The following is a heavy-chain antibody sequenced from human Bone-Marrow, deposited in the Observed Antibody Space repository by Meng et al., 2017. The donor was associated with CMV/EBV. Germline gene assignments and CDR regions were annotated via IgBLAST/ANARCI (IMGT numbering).Heavy chain of an antibody. CDR1: GFAFNTYG. V-gene: IGHV3-30*02. Sequence: GGSLRLSCAASGFAFNTYGMHWVRQAPGKGLEWVAFIRSDGRNKYYAESLKGRFTISRDNSKNTLYLQMNNLRAEDTAVYQCAKDHGGLNRGGSGAGDWGQGTLVTVSS. CDR2: IRSDGRNK. CDR3: AKDHGGLNRGGSGAGD. D-gene: IGHD3-3*01. J-gene: IGHJ4*02.